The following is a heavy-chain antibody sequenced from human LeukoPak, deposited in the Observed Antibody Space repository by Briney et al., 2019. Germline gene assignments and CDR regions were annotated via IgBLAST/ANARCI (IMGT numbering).Heavy chain of an antibody. CDR1: GGSFGGYY. V-gene: IGHV4-34*01. CDR2: INHSGST. J-gene: IGHJ4*02. CDR3: ASRPFPASLVY. Sequence: SETLSLTCAVYGGSFGGYYWSWIRQPPGKGLEWIGEINHSGSTNYNPSLKSRVTISVDTSKNQFSLKLSSVTAADTAVYYCASRPFPASLVYWGQGTLVTVSS. D-gene: IGHD2-2*01.